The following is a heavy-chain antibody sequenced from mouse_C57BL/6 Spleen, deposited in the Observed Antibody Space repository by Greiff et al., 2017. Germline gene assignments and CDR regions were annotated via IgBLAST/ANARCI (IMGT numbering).Heavy chain of an antibody. J-gene: IGHJ1*03. CDR1: GYTFTSYW. D-gene: IGHD1-1*01. V-gene: IGHV1-55*01. CDR3: ARERSSFWYFDV. Sequence: QVHVKQPGAELVKPGASVKMSCKASGYTFTSYWITWVKQRPGQGLEWIGDIYPGSGSTNYNEKFKSKATLTVDTSSSTAYMQLSSLTSEDSAVYYCARERSSFWYFDVWGTGTTVTVSS. CDR2: IYPGSGST.